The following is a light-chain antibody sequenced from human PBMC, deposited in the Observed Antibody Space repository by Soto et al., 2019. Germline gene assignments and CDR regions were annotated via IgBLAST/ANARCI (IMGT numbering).Light chain of an antibody. Sequence: EVVMTQSPVTLSLSPGERATLSCRASQSVSSNLAWYQQKPGQAPRLLIYVASTRATGIPARFSGSGSGTEFTLTISCLQSEDSAVYYCQQYTNWPLTFGGGTKVDIK. CDR3: QQYTNWPLT. J-gene: IGKJ4*01. CDR1: QSVSSN. CDR2: VAS. V-gene: IGKV3-15*01.